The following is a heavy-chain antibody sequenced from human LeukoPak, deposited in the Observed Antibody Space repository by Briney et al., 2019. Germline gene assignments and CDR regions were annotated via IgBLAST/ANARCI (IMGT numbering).Heavy chain of an antibody. D-gene: IGHD3-22*01. CDR1: GGSISSSSYY. CDR2: IYYSGST. Sequence: PSETLSLTCTVSGGSISSSSYYWGWIRQPPGKGLEWIGSIYYSGSTYYNPSLKSRVTISVDTSKNQFSLKLSSVTAADTAVYYCARGFLYYYDSSGYTDWGRPKYYFDYWGQGTLVTVSS. CDR3: ARGFLYYYDSSGYTDWGRPKYYFDY. V-gene: IGHV4-39*07. J-gene: IGHJ4*02.